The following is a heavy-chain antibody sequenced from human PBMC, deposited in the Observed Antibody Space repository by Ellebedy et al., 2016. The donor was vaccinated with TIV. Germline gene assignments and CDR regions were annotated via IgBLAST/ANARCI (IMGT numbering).Heavy chain of an antibody. D-gene: IGHD3-16*01. V-gene: IGHV2-5*04. CDR1: GFSLTATGEG. CDR3: VQIMITYGGVTRTDAFDV. J-gene: IGHJ3*01. CDR2: IYWDNDD. Sequence: SGPTLVXPTETLTLTYTFSGFSLTATGEGVGWVRQPPGKALDWLAIIYWDNDDRYSSSMRSRLRITKDTSRREVVLTMTNMDPVDTGTYYCVQIMITYGGVTRTDAFDVWGQGILVTVSS.